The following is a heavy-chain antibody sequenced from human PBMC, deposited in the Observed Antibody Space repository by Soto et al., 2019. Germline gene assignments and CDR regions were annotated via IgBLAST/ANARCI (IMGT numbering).Heavy chain of an antibody. V-gene: IGHV3-9*01. CDR2: ISWNSGNI. CDR3: AKGAVTSICGYFDF. CDR1: GFIFEDYA. Sequence: EVHLVESGGGLVQPGRSLRLSCAASGFIFEDYAMHWVRQVPGKSLEWVSSISWNSGNIVYADSVKGRFTVSRDSANNSLYLQMNSLRTEDTALYYCAKGAVTSICGYFDFCGQGTLVTVSS. J-gene: IGHJ4*02. D-gene: IGHD5-12*01.